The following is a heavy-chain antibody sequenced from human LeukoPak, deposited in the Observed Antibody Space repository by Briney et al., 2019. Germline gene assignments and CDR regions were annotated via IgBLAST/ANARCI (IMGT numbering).Heavy chain of an antibody. CDR3: ASDTPRGGWFDP. D-gene: IGHD3-9*01. J-gene: IGHJ5*02. CDR2: INTGNGNT. V-gene: IGHV1-3*04. CDR1: GYTFTGYY. Sequence: ASVKVSCKASGYTFTGYYMHWVRQAPGQRLKWMGWINTGNGNTKYSQKFQGRVTITRDTFASTAYMELNSLRSEDTAVYYCASDTPRGGWFDPWGQGTLVTVSS.